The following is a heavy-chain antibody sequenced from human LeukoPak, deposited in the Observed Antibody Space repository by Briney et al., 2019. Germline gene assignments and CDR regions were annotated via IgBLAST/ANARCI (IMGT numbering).Heavy chain of an antibody. D-gene: IGHD3-10*01. CDR2: IYTSGST. V-gene: IGHV4-61*02. CDR3: ARDIGSGGVWFDY. Sequence: SETLSLTCTVSGGSISSGSYYWSWIRQPAGKGLEWIGRIYTSGSTNHNPSLQSRVTMSVDKSKSQFSLKLSSVTAADTAVYYCARDIGSGGVWFDYWGQGTLVTVSS. CDR1: GGSISSGSYY. J-gene: IGHJ4*02.